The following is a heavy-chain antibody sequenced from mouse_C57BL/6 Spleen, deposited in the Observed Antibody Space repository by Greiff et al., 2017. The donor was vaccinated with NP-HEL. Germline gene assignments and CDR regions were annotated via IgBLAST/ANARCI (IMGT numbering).Heavy chain of an antibody. CDR2: IDPSDSYT. CDR1: GYTFTSYW. J-gene: IGHJ2*01. V-gene: IGHV1-69*01. Sequence: QVQLQQPGAELVMPGASVKLSCKASGYTFTSYWMHWVKQRPGQGLEWIGEIDPSDSYTNYHQKFKGKSTLTVDKSSSTAYMQLSSLTSEDSSVYYCARAEYYGNYFDYWGQGTTLTVSS. CDR3: ARAEYYGNYFDY. D-gene: IGHD2-1*01.